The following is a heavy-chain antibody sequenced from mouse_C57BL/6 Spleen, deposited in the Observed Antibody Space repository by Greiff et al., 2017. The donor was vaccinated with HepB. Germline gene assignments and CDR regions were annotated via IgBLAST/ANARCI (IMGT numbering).Heavy chain of an antibody. D-gene: IGHD2-4*01. CDR1: GYTFTDYY. CDR2: INPNNGGT. Sequence: EVQLQQSGPELVKPGASVKISCKASGYTFTDYYMNWVKQSHGKSLEWIGDINPNNGGTSYNQKFKGKATLTADKSSSTAYMQLSSLTSEDSAVYFCARSYDYYYAMDYWGQGTSVTVSS. V-gene: IGHV1-26*01. J-gene: IGHJ4*01. CDR3: ARSYDYYYAMDY.